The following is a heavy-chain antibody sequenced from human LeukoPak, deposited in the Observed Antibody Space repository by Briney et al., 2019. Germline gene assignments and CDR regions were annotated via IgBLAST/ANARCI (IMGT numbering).Heavy chain of an antibody. CDR2: IYYSGST. J-gene: IGHJ4*02. CDR3: ARVVPAAIRGIDY. Sequence: SQTLSLTCTVSGGSISSGDYYWSWIRQPPGKGLEWIGYIYYSGSTHYNPSLKSRVTISVDTSKNQFSLKLSSVTAADTAVYYCARVVPAAIRGIDYWGQGTLVTVSS. D-gene: IGHD2-2*02. CDR1: GGSISSGDYY. V-gene: IGHV4-30-4*01.